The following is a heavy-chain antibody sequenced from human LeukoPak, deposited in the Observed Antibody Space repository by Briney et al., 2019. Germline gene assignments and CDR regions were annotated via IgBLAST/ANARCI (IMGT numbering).Heavy chain of an antibody. V-gene: IGHV4-39*01. CDR1: GGSISSSSYY. J-gene: IGHJ4*02. D-gene: IGHD6-19*01. CDR2: IYYSGST. Sequence: LETLSLTCTVSGGSISSSSYYWGWIRQPPGKGLEWIGSIYYSGSTYYNPSLKSRVTISVDTSKNQFSLKLSSVTAADTAVYYCARHQLAVGYFDYWGQGTLVTVSS. CDR3: ARHQLAVGYFDY.